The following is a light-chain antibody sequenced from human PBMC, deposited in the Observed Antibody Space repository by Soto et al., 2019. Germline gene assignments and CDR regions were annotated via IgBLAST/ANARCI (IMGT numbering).Light chain of an antibody. V-gene: IGKV3-20*01. CDR2: DAS. Sequence: EIVLTQSPGTLSLSPGERATLSCRASQSVGTSLAWFQQKPGQAPRLLINDASNRATGIPARFSGSGSGTDFTLTITRLEPEDFAVYYCQQHGSSPITFGQGTRLEIK. J-gene: IGKJ5*01. CDR3: QQHGSSPIT. CDR1: QSVGTS.